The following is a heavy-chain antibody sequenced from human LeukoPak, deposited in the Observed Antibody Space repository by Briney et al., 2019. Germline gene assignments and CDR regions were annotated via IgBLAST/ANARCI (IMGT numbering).Heavy chain of an antibody. J-gene: IGHJ6*03. CDR3: ARRAGDCSSTSCYLYFFHYMDV. D-gene: IGHD2-2*01. Sequence: GGSLRLSCAASGFSFSDYAMTWVRQAPGKGLEWVSTIPGGGGNTYYADSVKGQFTISRDKSRTTLYLQMSSLRAEDTAVYYCARRAGDCSSTSCYLYFFHYMDVWGKGTTVTVSS. V-gene: IGHV3-23*01. CDR1: GFSFSDYA. CDR2: IPGGGGNT.